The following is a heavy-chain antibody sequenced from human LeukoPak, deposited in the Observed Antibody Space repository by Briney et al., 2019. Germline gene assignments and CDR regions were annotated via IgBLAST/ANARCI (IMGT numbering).Heavy chain of an antibody. CDR1: GGTFSSYA. CDR2: IIPIFGTA. Sequence: ASVKVSCKASGGTFSSYAISWVRQAPGQGLEWMGGIIPIFGTANYAQKFQGRVTITADESTSTAYMELSRLRPGDTAVYYCVREDTPATANYWGQGTLVTISS. V-gene: IGHV1-69*13. J-gene: IGHJ4*02. D-gene: IGHD2-21*02. CDR3: VREDTPATANY.